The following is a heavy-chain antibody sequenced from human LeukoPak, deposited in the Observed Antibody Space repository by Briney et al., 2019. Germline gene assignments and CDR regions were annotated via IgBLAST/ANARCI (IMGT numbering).Heavy chain of an antibody. J-gene: IGHJ3*01. V-gene: IGHV3-7*01. D-gene: IGHD3-16*02. CDR2: IKYDGSET. CDR3: ARSDYVWGSYRHSPGLDV. CDR1: GFTFSFYW. Sequence: PGGSLRLSCAASGFTFSFYWMTWVRQAPGKGLEWVANIKYDGSETDYEDSLKGRFTISRDNAKNSLYLQMKNLRAEDTAVYYCARSDYVWGSYRHSPGLDVWGHGTMVTVSS.